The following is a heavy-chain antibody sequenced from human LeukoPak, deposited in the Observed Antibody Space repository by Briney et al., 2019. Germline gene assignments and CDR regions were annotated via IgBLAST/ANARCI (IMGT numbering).Heavy chain of an antibody. Sequence: ASVKVSCKASGYTFTSYGISWVRQAPGQGLEWMGWISAYNGNTNYAQKLQGRVTMTTDTSTSTVYMELSSLRSEDTAVYYCARDGAFDYDSSGYLPYNWFDPWGQGTLVTVSS. D-gene: IGHD3-22*01. CDR3: ARDGAFDYDSSGYLPYNWFDP. V-gene: IGHV1-18*01. J-gene: IGHJ5*02. CDR1: GYTFTSYG. CDR2: ISAYNGNT.